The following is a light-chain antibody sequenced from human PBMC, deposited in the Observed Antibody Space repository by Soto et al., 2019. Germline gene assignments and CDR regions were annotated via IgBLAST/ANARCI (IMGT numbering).Light chain of an antibody. CDR1: QRITTY. CDR2: TSG. CDR3: QQTYSTPYT. J-gene: IGKJ2*01. V-gene: IGKV1-39*01. Sequence: IPMTQSPSSLSASVGDRVTITCRASQRITTYLNWYQQKPGEAPKLLISTSGTLQRGVPSRFSGSGSGTDFTLTITALRPEDFATYFCQQTYSTPYTFGQGNKLEIK.